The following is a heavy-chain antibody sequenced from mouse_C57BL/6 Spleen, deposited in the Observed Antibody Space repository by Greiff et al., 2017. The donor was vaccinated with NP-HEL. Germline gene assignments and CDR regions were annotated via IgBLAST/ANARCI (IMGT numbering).Heavy chain of an antibody. Sequence: VKLQESGPELVKPGASVKISCKASGYSFTSYYIHWVKQRPGQGLEWIGWIYPGRGNPNYPATFKGQATLTADTSSSTAYMQLSSLTSEDSAVYYCARRGSSYAMDYWGQGTSVTVSS. CDR3: ARRGSSYAMDY. CDR2: IYPGRGNP. CDR1: GYSFTSYY. V-gene: IGHV1-66*01. D-gene: IGHD1-1*01. J-gene: IGHJ4*01.